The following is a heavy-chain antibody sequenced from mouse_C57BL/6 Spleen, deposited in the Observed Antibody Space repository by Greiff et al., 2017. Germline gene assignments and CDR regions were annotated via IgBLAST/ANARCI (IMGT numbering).Heavy chain of an antibody. CDR1: GFTFNSYD. CDR3: ARELEDAMDY. D-gene: IGHD3-3*01. J-gene: IGHJ4*01. CDR2: ISDGGSYT. V-gene: IGHV5-4*01. Sequence: EVQLVESGGGLVKPGGSLKLSCAASGFTFNSYDMSWVRQTPEKRLEWVATISDGGSYTYYPDNVKGRFTISRDNAKNNLYLQMSHLKSEDTAMYYCARELEDAMDYWGQGTSVTVSS.